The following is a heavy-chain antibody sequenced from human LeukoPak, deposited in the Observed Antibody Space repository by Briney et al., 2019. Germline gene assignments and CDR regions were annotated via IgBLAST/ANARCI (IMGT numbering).Heavy chain of an antibody. CDR1: GYSFTSYW. J-gene: IGHJ4*02. D-gene: IGHD5-18*01. Sequence: GESLKISCKGSGYSFTSYWIGWVRPMPGKGLEWMGIIYPSDSDISYSSAFQGQVTISADKYISTAYLQWSSLKASDTAMYYCARQGYSYGTPLVDYWGQGTLVTVSS. V-gene: IGHV5-51*01. CDR2: IYPSDSDI. CDR3: ARQGYSYGTPLVDY.